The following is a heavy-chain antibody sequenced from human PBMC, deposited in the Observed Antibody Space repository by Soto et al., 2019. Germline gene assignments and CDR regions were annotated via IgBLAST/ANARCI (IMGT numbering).Heavy chain of an antibody. J-gene: IGHJ5*02. Sequence: PSETLSLTCTVSGGSISSGSYYWGWIRQPPGKGLEWIGSIYYSGSTYYNPSLKSRVTISVDTSKNQFSLKLSSVTAADTAVYYCARRGYSYRVVGFDPWGQGTLVTVSS. D-gene: IGHD5-18*01. CDR1: GGSISSGSYY. CDR3: ARRGYSYRVVGFDP. CDR2: IYYSGST. V-gene: IGHV4-39*01.